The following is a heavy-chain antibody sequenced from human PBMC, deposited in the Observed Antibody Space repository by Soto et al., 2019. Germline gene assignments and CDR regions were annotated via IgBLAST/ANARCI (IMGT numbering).Heavy chain of an antibody. J-gene: IGHJ6*02. CDR1: GFTFSSYW. V-gene: IGHV3-15*01. D-gene: IGHD3-10*01. CDR3: ATDHYGSGSFPSYYYYGLDV. CDR2: IKSRTDGGTT. Sequence: VGSLRLSCAASGFTFSSYWMHWVRQAPGKGLEWVGRIKSRTDGGTTDYAAPVKGRFTFSRDDSKTTLYLQMNSLNTEDTAVYYCATDHYGSGSFPSYYYYGLDVWGQGTTVTVSS.